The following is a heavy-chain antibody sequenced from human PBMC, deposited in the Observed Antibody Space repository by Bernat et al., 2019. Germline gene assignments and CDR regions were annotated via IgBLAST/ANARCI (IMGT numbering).Heavy chain of an antibody. Sequence: QLQLQESGPGLVKPSETLSLNCTVSGGSISSSSYYWGWIRQPPGKGLEWIGSIYYSGSTYYNPSLKSRVTISVDTSKNQFSLKLSSVTAADTAVYYCARQPDTANFDYWGQGTLVTVSS. V-gene: IGHV4-39*01. J-gene: IGHJ4*02. CDR2: IYYSGST. CDR1: GGSISSSSYY. D-gene: IGHD5-18*01. CDR3: ARQPDTANFDY.